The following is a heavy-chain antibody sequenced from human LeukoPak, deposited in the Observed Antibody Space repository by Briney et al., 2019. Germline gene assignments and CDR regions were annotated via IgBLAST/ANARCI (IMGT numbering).Heavy chain of an antibody. CDR1: GYTFTGYY. CDR2: INPNSGGT. J-gene: IGHJ4*02. CDR3: ARDERYDSSGYPFDY. V-gene: IGHV1-2*02. Sequence: ASVKVSCKASGYTFTGYYMHWVRQAPGQGLEWMGWINPNSGGTNSAQKFQGRVTMTRDTSIITAYMELSRLSSDDTAVYYCARDERYDSSGYPFDYWGQGTLVTVSS. D-gene: IGHD3-22*01.